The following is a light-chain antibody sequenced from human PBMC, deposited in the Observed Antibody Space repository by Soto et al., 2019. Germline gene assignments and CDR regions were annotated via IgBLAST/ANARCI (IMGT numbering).Light chain of an antibody. J-gene: IGKJ4*01. V-gene: IGKV3-15*01. CDR2: GAS. CDR1: RSVSTN. Sequence: DIILTQSPATVSVSPGERATLSCRASRSVSTNLAWYQHKHGQAPRLLIYGASTRVTAIPPRFSGSGSGTEFTLTINYLKSEDSGVYYCQQYEKTVPPVTFGGGTKVEI. CDR3: QQYEKTVPPVT.